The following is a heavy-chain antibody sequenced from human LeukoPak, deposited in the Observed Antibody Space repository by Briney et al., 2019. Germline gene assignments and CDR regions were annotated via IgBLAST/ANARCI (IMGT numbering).Heavy chain of an antibody. CDR2: INPNSGGT. Sequence: GASVKVSCKASGYTFTGYYMHWVRQAPGQGLEWMGWINPNSGGTNYAQKFQGRVTITRDTAIRTDYMELSRLSSDDTAVYYCARGPLTQYYYMDVWGKGTTVTVSS. V-gene: IGHV1-2*02. J-gene: IGHJ6*03. CDR3: ARGPLTQYYYMDV. CDR1: GYTFTGYY.